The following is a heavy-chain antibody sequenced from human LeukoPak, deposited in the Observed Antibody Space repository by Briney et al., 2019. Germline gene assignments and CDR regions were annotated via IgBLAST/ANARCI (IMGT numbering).Heavy chain of an antibody. J-gene: IGHJ4*02. CDR1: GLTFSNYW. V-gene: IGHV3-7*03. CDR2: IKQDGSEK. CDR3: ARTSDY. Sequence: GGSLRLSCAASGLTFSNYWMDWVRQAPGKGLEWVANIKQDGSEKNYVDSVKGRFIISRDNAKNTLYLQMNSLRAGDTAVYYCARTSDYWGQGTLVTVSS.